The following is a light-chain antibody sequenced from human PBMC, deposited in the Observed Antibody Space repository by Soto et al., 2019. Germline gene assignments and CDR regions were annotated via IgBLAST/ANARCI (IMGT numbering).Light chain of an antibody. J-gene: IGLJ1*01. Sequence: QTVVTQEPSLTVSPGRKVTLTCASSTGAVTSGSHPNWFQQKPGQAPRALIYSTNKKHSWTPARFSGSLLGGEAVLTLSGVQPEDEAEYYCLLYYDGAQVFGTGTKLTVL. V-gene: IGLV7-43*01. CDR3: LLYYDGAQV. CDR1: TGAVTSGSH. CDR2: STN.